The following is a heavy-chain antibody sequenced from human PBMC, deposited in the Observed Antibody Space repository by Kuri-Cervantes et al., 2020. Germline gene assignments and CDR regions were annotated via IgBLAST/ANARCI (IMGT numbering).Heavy chain of an antibody. CDR2: IIPIFGTA. CDR3: AREIAVAGIGYYYYGMDV. CDR1: GYTFTSYD. J-gene: IGHJ6*02. V-gene: IGHV1-69*13. D-gene: IGHD6-19*01. Sequence: SVKVSCKASGYTFTSYDISWVRQAPGQGLEWMGGIIPIFGTANYAQKFQGRVTITADESTSTAYMELSSLRSEDTAVYYCAREIAVAGIGYYYYGMDVWGQGTTVTVSS.